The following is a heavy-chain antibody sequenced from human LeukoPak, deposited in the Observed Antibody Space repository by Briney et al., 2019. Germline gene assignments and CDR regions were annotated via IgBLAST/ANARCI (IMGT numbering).Heavy chain of an antibody. J-gene: IGHJ4*02. D-gene: IGHD3-22*01. CDR3: ARHKRDSSGYFIDS. Sequence: GESLKISCEASGYSFTPYWIGWVRQVPGKGLEWVGIVYPADSDTRYSPSFQGQVTISADKSIRTAYLQWSSLKASDTAIYYCARHKRDSSGYFIDSWGQGTPVTVSS. V-gene: IGHV5-51*01. CDR2: VYPADSDT. CDR1: GYSFTPYW.